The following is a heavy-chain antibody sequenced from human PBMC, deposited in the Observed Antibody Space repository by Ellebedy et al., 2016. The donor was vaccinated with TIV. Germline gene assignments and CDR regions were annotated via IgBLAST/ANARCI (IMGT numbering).Heavy chain of an antibody. D-gene: IGHD2-8*01. Sequence: SETLSLTCTVSGGSISSYYWSWIRQSPGKGLEWIGYIYYSGSTYYNPSLKSRVTISVDTSKNQFSLKLSSVTAADTAVYFCARAPHRVNAFDIWGQGTMVTVSS. CDR1: GGSISSYY. V-gene: IGHV4-59*08. CDR2: IYYSGST. CDR3: ARAPHRVNAFDI. J-gene: IGHJ3*02.